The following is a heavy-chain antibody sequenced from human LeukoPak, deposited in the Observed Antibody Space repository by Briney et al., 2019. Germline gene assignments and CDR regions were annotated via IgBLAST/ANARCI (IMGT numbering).Heavy chain of an antibody. V-gene: IGHV5-51*01. CDR2: IYPADSDT. Sequence: GESLKISCKASGYTFSVYWIGWVRQMPGKGLEWMGIIYPADSDTRYSPSFQGQVTISVDKSISTAYLQWSSLTASDTASYYCATIYGGNSGGYWGQGTLVTVSS. J-gene: IGHJ4*02. CDR1: GYTFSVYW. D-gene: IGHD4-23*01. CDR3: ATIYGGNSGGY.